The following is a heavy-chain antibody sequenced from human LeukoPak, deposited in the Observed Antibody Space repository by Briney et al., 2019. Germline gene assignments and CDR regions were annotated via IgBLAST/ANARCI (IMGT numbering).Heavy chain of an antibody. Sequence: SETLSLTCAVYGGSYSGYYWSWIRQLPGKGLEWIGEINHSGSTNYNPSLKSRVTISVDTSKNQFSLKLSSVTAADTAVYYCARVGDIVVVPAAMPEDYYYGMDVWGKGTTVTVSS. D-gene: IGHD2-2*01. J-gene: IGHJ6*04. CDR1: GGSYSGYY. CDR3: ARVGDIVVVPAAMPEDYYYGMDV. CDR2: INHSGST. V-gene: IGHV4-34*01.